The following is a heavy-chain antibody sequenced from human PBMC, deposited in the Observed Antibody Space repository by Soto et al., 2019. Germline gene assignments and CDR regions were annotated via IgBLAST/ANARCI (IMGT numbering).Heavy chain of an antibody. V-gene: IGHV3-30*18. CDR3: AKDWGRYCSGRTCYHFDY. Sequence: QVQLVESGGGVVQPGTSLRLSCAASGFTFSSYVMHWVRQAPGKGLEWVSVISYGGTNKYYSDSVKGRFTISRENSKDTMDRQMNSLRAEDTAVYYCAKDWGRYCSGRTCYHFDYWGQGTLVTVSS. CDR2: ISYGGTNK. CDR1: GFTFSSYV. J-gene: IGHJ4*02. D-gene: IGHD2-15*01.